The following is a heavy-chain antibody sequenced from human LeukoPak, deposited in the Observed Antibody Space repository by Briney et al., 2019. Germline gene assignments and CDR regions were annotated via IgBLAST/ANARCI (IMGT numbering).Heavy chain of an antibody. CDR1: GFSFSTYW. CDR3: SRGGLYCYSGTSGDY. V-gene: IGHV3-7*01. CDR2: INQHGSET. D-gene: IGHD1-26*01. J-gene: IGHJ4*02. Sequence: PGGSLRLSCEVSGFSFSTYWMTWVRQAPGKGLEWVANINQHGSETYYVDSVKGRFIISRDNAKNSLFLQMDSLTGEDTAVYYCSRGGLYCYSGTSGDYWGQGTLVTVSS.